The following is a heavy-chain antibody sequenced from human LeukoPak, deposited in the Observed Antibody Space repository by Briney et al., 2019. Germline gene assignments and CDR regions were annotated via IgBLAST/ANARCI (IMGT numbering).Heavy chain of an antibody. V-gene: IGHV3-7*01. J-gene: IGHJ4*02. Sequence: GGSLRLSCAASGFTFSSYWMSWVRQGPGKGLEWVANIKQDGSEKHYVDSVKGRFTISRDNAKNSLYLQMNSLRAEDTAVYYCAREALVGGTNDWGQGTLVTVSS. CDR1: GFTFSSYW. CDR2: IKQDGSEK. CDR3: AREALVGGTND. D-gene: IGHD1-26*01.